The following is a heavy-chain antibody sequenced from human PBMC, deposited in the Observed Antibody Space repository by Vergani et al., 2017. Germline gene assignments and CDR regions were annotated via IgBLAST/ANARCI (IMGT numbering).Heavy chain of an antibody. D-gene: IGHD5-12*01. V-gene: IGHV3-23*01. CDR2: ISGSGGST. Sequence: EVQLLEAGGDLVQPGGSLRLSCAASGFTFNHYAMNWVRQAPGKGLEWVPGISGSGGSTYYAGSVKGRFTISRDSSKNTLYLQMNSLSAGDTAVYYCAKANPRNSGYDYLYSSHAMDVWGQGTTFTVSS. CDR3: AKANPRNSGYDYLYSSHAMDV. CDR1: GFTFNHYA. J-gene: IGHJ6*02.